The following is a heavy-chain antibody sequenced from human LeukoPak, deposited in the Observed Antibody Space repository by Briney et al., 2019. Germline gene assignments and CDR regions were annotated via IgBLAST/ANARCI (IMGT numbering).Heavy chain of an antibody. Sequence: GGSLRLSCAASGYTFGSHWRGWGRQAPGKGLEWVDNIKKDGTTKYYLDSVKGRFTVSRDNTENSLSLQMNSLSAEDTALYYCVRPGDYCFDWWGQGTLVTVSP. D-gene: IGHD4-17*01. CDR2: IKKDGTTK. V-gene: IGHV3-7*01. CDR1: GYTFGSHW. J-gene: IGHJ4*02. CDR3: VRPGDYCFDW.